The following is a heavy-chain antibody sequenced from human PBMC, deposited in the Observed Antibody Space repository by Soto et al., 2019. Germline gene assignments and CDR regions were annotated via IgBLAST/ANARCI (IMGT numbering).Heavy chain of an antibody. V-gene: IGHV3-48*01. Sequence: PGGSLRLSCAASGFPFSSYAMNWVRQTPDKGLEWLSYISDSGSTIHYADSVKGRFTISRDNAKNSLYLQMNSLRADDTAVYYWTRDGSWGQGT. J-gene: IGHJ5*02. CDR3: TRDGS. CDR1: GFPFSSYA. CDR2: ISDSGSTI. D-gene: IGHD5-12*01.